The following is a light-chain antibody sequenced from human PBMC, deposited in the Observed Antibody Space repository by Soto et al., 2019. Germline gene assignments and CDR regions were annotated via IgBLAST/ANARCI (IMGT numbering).Light chain of an antibody. CDR2: DAS. J-gene: IGKJ5*01. CDR3: QQRSNRIT. Sequence: EIVLTQSPATLSLSPGERATLSCRASQSVSSYLAWYQQKPGQAPRLLIYDASNRATGIPARFSGSGSGTDFTLTISSLAPEDCAVYYCQQRSNRITFGQGTRLEIK. CDR1: QSVSSY. V-gene: IGKV3-11*01.